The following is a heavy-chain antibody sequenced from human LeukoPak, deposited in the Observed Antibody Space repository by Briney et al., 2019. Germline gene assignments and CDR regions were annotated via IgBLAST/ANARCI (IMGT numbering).Heavy chain of an antibody. D-gene: IGHD3-22*01. CDR2: INPNSGGT. CDR1: GGTFSSYA. CDR3: ARELGYDSVEGDAFDI. Sequence: ASVKVSCKASGGTFSSYAISWVRQAPGQGLEWMGWINPNSGGTNYAQKFQGKVTMTRDTSISTGYMELSRLISDDTAVYYCARELGYDSVEGDAFDIWGQGTMVTVSS. V-gene: IGHV1-2*02. J-gene: IGHJ3*02.